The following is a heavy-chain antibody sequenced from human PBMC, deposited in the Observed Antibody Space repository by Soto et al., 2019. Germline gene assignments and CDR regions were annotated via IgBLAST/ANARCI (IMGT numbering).Heavy chain of an antibody. D-gene: IGHD2-15*01. V-gene: IGHV3-30-3*01. J-gene: IGHJ4*02. CDR3: ARDRGVVVAATPDY. Sequence: GGSLRLSCAASGFTFSSYAMHWVRQAPGKGLEWVAVISYDGSNKYYADSVKGRFTISRDNSKNTLYLQMNSLRAEDTAVYYCARDRGVVVAATPDYWGQGTLVTVSS. CDR1: GFTFSSYA. CDR2: ISYDGSNK.